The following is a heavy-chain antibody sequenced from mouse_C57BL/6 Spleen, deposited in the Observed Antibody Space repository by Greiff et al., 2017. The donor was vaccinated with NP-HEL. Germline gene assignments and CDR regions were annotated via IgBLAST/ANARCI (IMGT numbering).Heavy chain of an antibody. CDR3: ARGNYGCLDY. J-gene: IGHJ2*01. CDR2: ISDGGSYT. V-gene: IGHV5-4*01. Sequence: EVQGVESGGGLVKPGGSLKLSCAASGFTFSSYAMSWVRQTPEKRLEWVATISDGGSYTYYPDNVKGRSTISRDNAKNNLYLQMSHLKSEDTAMYYCARGNYGCLDYWGQGTTLTVSS. D-gene: IGHD2-2*01. CDR1: GFTFSSYA.